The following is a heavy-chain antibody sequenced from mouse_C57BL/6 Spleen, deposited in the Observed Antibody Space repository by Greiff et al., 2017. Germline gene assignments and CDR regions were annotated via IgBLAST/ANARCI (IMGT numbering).Heavy chain of an antibody. J-gene: IGHJ3*01. D-gene: IGHD1-1*01. CDR3: ARARGYYCGSSPAWFAY. Sequence: EVQVVESGGGLVKPGGSLKLSCAASGFTFSSYAMSWVRQTPEKRLEWVATISAGGSYTYYPDNVKGRFTISRDNAKNNLYLQMSHLKSEDTAMYYCARARGYYCGSSPAWFAYWGQGTLVTVSA. V-gene: IGHV5-4*01. CDR1: GFTFSSYA. CDR2: ISAGGSYT.